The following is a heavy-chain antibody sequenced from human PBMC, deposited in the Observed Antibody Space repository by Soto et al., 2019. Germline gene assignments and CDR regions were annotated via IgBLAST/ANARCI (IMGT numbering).Heavy chain of an antibody. V-gene: IGHV3-21*01. CDR3: GVDSYYDSSGYYPTRMVAFDI. CDR1: GFTFSSYS. J-gene: IGHJ3*02. D-gene: IGHD3-22*01. CDR2: ISSSSSYI. Sequence: GGSLRLSCAASGFTFSSYSMNWVRQAPGKGLEWVSSISSSSSYIYYADSVKGRFTISRDNAKNSLYLQMNSLRAEDTAVYYCGVDSYYDSSGYYPTRMVAFDIWGQGTMVTVSS.